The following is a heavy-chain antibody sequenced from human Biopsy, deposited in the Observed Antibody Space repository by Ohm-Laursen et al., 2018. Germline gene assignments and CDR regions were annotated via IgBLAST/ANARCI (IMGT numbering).Heavy chain of an antibody. CDR1: GYTLTSYY. CDR2: INPSHGST. J-gene: IGHJ4*02. V-gene: IGHV1-46*01. D-gene: IGHD2-15*01. Sequence: SVKVSCKASGYTLTSYYIHWVRQAPGQGLQWTGLINPSHGSTGSAQKFEGRFTMTRDTSTGTFYMELSSLTSEDTAIYYCAKAGQTSGEYVVPRHFDSWGQGTRVTVSS. CDR3: AKAGQTSGEYVVPRHFDS.